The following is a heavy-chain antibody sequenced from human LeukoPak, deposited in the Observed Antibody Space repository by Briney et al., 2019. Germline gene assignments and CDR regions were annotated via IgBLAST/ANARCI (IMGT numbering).Heavy chain of an antibody. V-gene: IGHV4-59*01. CDR1: GGSISSYY. D-gene: IGHD3-10*01. Sequence: PSETLSLTCTVSGGSISSYYWSWIRQPPGKGLEWIGYIYYSGSTNYNPSHKSRVTISVDTSKNQFSLKLSSVTAADTAVYYCARYYGSGRLWYFDLWGRGTLVTVSS. J-gene: IGHJ2*01. CDR2: IYYSGST. CDR3: ARYYGSGRLWYFDL.